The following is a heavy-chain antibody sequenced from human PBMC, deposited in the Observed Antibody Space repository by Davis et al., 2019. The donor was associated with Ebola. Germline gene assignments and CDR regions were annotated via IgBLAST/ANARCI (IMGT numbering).Heavy chain of an antibody. Sequence: SLKISCAASGFTFDDYAMHWVRQAPGKGLEWVSGISWNSGSIGYADSVKCRFTISRDNAKNSLYLQMNSLRAEDTALYYCASSFYTIFGVVIIGGMDVWGKGTTVTVSS. D-gene: IGHD3-3*01. CDR1: GFTFDDYA. CDR2: ISWNSGSI. V-gene: IGHV3-9*01. J-gene: IGHJ6*04. CDR3: ASSFYTIFGVVIIGGMDV.